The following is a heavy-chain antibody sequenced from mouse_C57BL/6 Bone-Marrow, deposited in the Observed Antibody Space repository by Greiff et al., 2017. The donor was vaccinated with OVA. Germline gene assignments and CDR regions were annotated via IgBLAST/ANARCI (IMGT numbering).Heavy chain of an antibody. J-gene: IGHJ2*01. D-gene: IGHD1-1*01. V-gene: IGHV14-3*01. CDR3: ASPGIDYSTVEYWAWFAY. CDR2: IDPANGNT. Sequence: VQLQQSVAELVRPGASVKLSCTASGFTINNTYMHWVKQTPEQGLEWIGTIDPANGNTNYAPKFQGKATITADTSSNTAYLQLSSLTSEDTAIYYCASPGIDYSTVEYWAWFAYWGQGTTLTVSS. CDR1: GFTINNTY.